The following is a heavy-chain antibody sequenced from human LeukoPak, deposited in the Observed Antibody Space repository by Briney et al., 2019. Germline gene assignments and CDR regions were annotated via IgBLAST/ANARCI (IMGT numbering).Heavy chain of an antibody. CDR2: IKQDGSEK. Sequence: GGSLRLSCAASGFTFSSYWMSWVRQAPGKGLEWVANIKQDGSEKYYVDSVKGRFTISRDNAKNSLFLQMNSLRVEDTAVYYCARNVWGSYRAIDYWGQGTLVTVSS. J-gene: IGHJ4*02. CDR3: ARNVWGSYRAIDY. CDR1: GFTFSSYW. D-gene: IGHD3-16*02. V-gene: IGHV3-7*01.